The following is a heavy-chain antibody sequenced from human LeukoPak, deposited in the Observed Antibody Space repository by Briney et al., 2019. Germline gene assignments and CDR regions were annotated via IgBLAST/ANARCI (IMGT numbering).Heavy chain of an antibody. V-gene: IGHV4-59*01. CDR1: GGSISSYH. CDR3: ARQVAYNWFDP. Sequence: PSETLSLTCTVSGGSISSYHWSWIRQPPGKGLEWIGYIYYSGSTNYNPSLKSRVTISVDTSKNQFSLKLSSVTAADTAVYYCARQVAYNWFDPWGQGTLVTVSS. D-gene: IGHD2-15*01. CDR2: IYYSGST. J-gene: IGHJ5*02.